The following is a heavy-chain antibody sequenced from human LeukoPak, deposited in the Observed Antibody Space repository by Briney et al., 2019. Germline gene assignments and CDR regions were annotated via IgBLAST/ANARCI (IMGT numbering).Heavy chain of an antibody. J-gene: IGHJ6*02. CDR2: ISYDGNQK. CDR1: GLTFRHYA. V-gene: IGHV3-30*03. CDR3: TESSGRPPYYGLDV. Sequence: PGRSLRLSCAASGLTFRHYAMHWVRQAPGKGLEWVAFISYDGNQKYYVDSAKGRFTISRDNSKNTVDLQMNSLRVEDTSVYYCTESSGRPPYYGLDVWGQGTTVTVSS. D-gene: IGHD6-19*01.